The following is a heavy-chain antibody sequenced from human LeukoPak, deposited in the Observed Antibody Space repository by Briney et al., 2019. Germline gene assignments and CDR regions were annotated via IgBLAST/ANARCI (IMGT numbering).Heavy chain of an antibody. CDR2: ISSNGGST. Sequence: GGSLRLSCSASGFTFSSYAMHWVRQAPGKGLEYVSAISSNGGSTYYADSVKGRFTISRDNSKNTLYLQMSSLRAEDTAVYYCARGTGYCSSTSCYLYYFDYWGQGTLVTVSS. V-gene: IGHV3-64D*06. D-gene: IGHD2-2*01. CDR1: GFTFSSYA. J-gene: IGHJ4*02. CDR3: ARGTGYCSSTSCYLYYFDY.